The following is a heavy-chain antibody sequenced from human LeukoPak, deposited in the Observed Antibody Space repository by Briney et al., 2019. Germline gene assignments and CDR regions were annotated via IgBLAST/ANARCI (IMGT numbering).Heavy chain of an antibody. D-gene: IGHD4-17*01. V-gene: IGHV1-18*01. J-gene: IGHJ4*01. CDR3: ASARIYGDLDY. CDR2: ISAYNGNT. Sequence: ASVTLSSKASGYTFTSYGISWVRQAPGQGLEWMGWISAYNGNTNYAQKLQGRVTMTTDTSTSTAYMELRSLRSDDTAVYYCASARIYGDLDYWGHGTPITVSS. CDR1: GYTFTSYG.